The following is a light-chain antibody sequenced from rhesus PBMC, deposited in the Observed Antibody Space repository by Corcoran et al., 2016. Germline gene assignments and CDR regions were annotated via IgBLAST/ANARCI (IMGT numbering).Light chain of an antibody. CDR1: QSVSSY. Sequence: QVILTQSPATLSLSPGERATLSCRASQSVSSYLAWYQQKPGQAPRLLIYGASIRATGIPDRFSGSGSGTDFTLTISSLEPEDVGVYHCYQHSSGFTFGPGTKLDIK. V-gene: IGKV3-10*01. CDR3: YQHSSGFT. CDR2: GAS. J-gene: IGKJ3*01.